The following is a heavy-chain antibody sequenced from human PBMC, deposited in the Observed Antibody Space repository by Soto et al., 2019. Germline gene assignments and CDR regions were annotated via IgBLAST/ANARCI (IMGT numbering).Heavy chain of an antibody. CDR1: GFTFSAYG. CDR2: ISHDGTNK. CDR3: AKESRSSAVTATRVYGMDV. J-gene: IGHJ6*02. Sequence: GGSLRLSCTPSGFTFSAYGMHWVRQAPGKGLEWVAAISHDGTNKYYGDSVRGRFTISRDNSKNTLYLQMNTLRNEDTAVYYCAKESRSSAVTATRVYGMDVWDQGTTVTVSS. V-gene: IGHV3-30*18. D-gene: IGHD2-21*02.